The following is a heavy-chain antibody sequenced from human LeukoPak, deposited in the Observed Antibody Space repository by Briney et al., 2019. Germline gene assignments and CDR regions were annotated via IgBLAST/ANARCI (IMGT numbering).Heavy chain of an antibody. CDR2: ISYDGSNK. D-gene: IGHD3-10*01. J-gene: IGHJ4*02. V-gene: IGHV3-30-3*01. Sequence: PGGSLRLSCAASGFTFSSYAMHWVRQAPGKGLEWVAVISYDGSNKYYADSVKGRFTISRDNSKNTLYLQMNSLRAEDTAVYYCASFSYYYGSGSPQDYFDYWGQGTLVTVSS. CDR3: ASFSYYYGSGSPQDYFDY. CDR1: GFTFSSYA.